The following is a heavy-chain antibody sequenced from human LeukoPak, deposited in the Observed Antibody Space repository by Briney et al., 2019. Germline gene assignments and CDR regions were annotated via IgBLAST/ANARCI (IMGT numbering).Heavy chain of an antibody. J-gene: IGHJ4*02. CDR3: GGSGREDYFDY. CDR1: GVSITSYY. V-gene: IGHV4-59*01. CDR2: IYYRGST. D-gene: IGHD3-10*01. Sequence: KASETLSLTCTVSGVSITSYYWSWIRQPPGKGLEWIGYIYYRGSTNYNPSLKSRVTISVDTSKNQFSLKLSSVTAADTAVYYCGGSGREDYFDYWGQGTLVTVSS.